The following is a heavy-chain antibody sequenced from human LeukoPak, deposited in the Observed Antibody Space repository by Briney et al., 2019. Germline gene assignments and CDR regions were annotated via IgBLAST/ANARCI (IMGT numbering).Heavy chain of an antibody. J-gene: IGHJ4*02. Sequence: PSETLSRTCSFSIVPIKNYYWNWIRQSPGKGLQWIGYIYYTGSTDYNFSLKSRVTISLDTSEDHFSLSLSSVTAADSALYFCASSRGPSSSWSFDSWGQGILVTVSS. D-gene: IGHD6-13*01. CDR3: ASSRGPSSSWSFDS. CDR1: IVPIKNYY. CDR2: IYYTGST. V-gene: IGHV4-59*01.